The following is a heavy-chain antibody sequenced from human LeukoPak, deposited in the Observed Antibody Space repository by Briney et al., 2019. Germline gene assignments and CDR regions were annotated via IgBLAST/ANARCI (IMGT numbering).Heavy chain of an antibody. CDR2: IRSKAYGGTT. CDR3: TSYYYGSGSYLPLDY. V-gene: IGHV3-49*04. Sequence: GGSLRLSCTASGFTFGDYAMSWVRQAPGKGLEWVGFIRSKAYGGTTEYAASVKGRFTISRDDSKSIAYLQMNSLKTEDTAVYYCTSYYYGSGSYLPLDYWGQGTLVTVSS. J-gene: IGHJ4*02. CDR1: GFTFGDYA. D-gene: IGHD3-10*01.